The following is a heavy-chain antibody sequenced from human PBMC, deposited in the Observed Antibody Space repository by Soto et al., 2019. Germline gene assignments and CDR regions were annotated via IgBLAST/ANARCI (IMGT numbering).Heavy chain of an antibody. CDR1: GFTFSGYA. J-gene: IGHJ6*02. CDR2: ISGSGGST. CDR3: EKEHAFLPYYYGMDV. Sequence: PGGSLRLSCAASGFTFSGYAMSWVRQAPGKGLEWVSAISGSGGSTYYADSVKGRFTISRDNSKNTLYLQMNSLRAEDTAVYYCEKEHAFLPYYYGMDVWGQGTTVTVSS. V-gene: IGHV3-23*01.